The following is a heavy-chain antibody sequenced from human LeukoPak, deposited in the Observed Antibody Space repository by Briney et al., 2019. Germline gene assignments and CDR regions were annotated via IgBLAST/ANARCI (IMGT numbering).Heavy chain of an antibody. Sequence: SETLSLTCAVYGGSFSGYYWSWIRQPPGKGLEWIGEINHSGSTNYNPSLKSRVTISVDTSKNQFSLKLSSVTAADTAVYYCARGLLGISSGWALGWYYFDYWGQGTLVTVSS. CDR2: INHSGST. D-gene: IGHD6-25*01. V-gene: IGHV4-34*01. CDR1: GGSFSGYY. CDR3: ARGLLGISSGWALGWYYFDY. J-gene: IGHJ4*02.